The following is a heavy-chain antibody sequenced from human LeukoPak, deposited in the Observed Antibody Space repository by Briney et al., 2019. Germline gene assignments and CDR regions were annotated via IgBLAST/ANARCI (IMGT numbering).Heavy chain of an antibody. D-gene: IGHD6-6*01. Sequence: PSETLSLTCTVSGYSISSSYYWGWIRQPPGKGLEWIGSIYYSGSTYYNPSLKSRVTISVDTSKNQFSLKLSSVTAADTAVYYCARRVELDYFDYWGQGTLVTVSS. V-gene: IGHV4-39*01. J-gene: IGHJ4*02. CDR1: GYSISSSYY. CDR2: IYYSGST. CDR3: ARRVELDYFDY.